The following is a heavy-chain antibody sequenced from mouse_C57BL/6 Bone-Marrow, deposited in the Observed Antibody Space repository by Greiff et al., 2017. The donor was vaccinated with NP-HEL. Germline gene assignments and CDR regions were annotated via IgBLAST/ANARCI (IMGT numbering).Heavy chain of an antibody. CDR2: SRNKANDYTT. V-gene: IGHV7-1*01. J-gene: IGHJ1*03. D-gene: IGHD2-4*01. Sequence: DVMLVESGGGLVQSGRSLRLSCATSGFTFSDFYMEWVRQAPGKGLEWIAASRNKANDYTTEYSASVKGRFIVSRDTSQSILYLQMNALTTEDSAIYYCARIPFYYDYWYFDVWGTGTTVTVSS. CDR1: GFTFSDFY. CDR3: ARIPFYYDYWYFDV.